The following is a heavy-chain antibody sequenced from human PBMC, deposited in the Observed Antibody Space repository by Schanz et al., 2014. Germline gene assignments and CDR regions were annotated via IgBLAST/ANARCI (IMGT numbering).Heavy chain of an antibody. CDR2: IYHTGST. CDR1: GGSFSGYY. Sequence: QVQLQQWGAGLLKPSETLSLTCGVFGGSFSGYYWSWIRQPPGKGLEWIGEIYHTGSTNYNPSLKSRVTISVDPSKNQFSLKVRSVTAADTAVYYCARAARRTRVVPLYFDYWGQGTLVTVSS. D-gene: IGHD2-2*01. V-gene: IGHV4-34*01. J-gene: IGHJ4*02. CDR3: ARAARRTRVVPLYFDY.